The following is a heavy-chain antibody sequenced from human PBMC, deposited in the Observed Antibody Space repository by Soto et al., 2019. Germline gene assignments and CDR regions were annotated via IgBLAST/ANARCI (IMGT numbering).Heavy chain of an antibody. CDR3: ARESEQWLDNRAEYCQH. CDR1: GFTFSSYA. J-gene: IGHJ1*01. D-gene: IGHD6-19*01. V-gene: IGHV3-30-3*01. CDR2: ISYDGSNK. Sequence: QVQLVESGGGVVQPGRSLRLSCAASGFTFSSYAMHWVRQAPGKGLEWVAVISYDGSNKYYADSVKGRFTISRDNSKNTLYVQMNSLRAEDTAVYYCARESEQWLDNRAEYCQHWGQGTLVTVSS.